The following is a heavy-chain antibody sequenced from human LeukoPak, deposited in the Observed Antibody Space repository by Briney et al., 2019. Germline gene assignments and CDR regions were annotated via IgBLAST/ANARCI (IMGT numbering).Heavy chain of an antibody. V-gene: IGHV4-61*01. Sequence: SETLSLTCSVSGDPVTRGSYYWSWIRQPPGKELEWIGYVYHTGSTNYNPSLKSRVTISVDTSKNQFSLKLSSVTAADTAVYYCAREQVVVVAAKGYFDLWGRGTLVTVSS. CDR2: VYHTGST. CDR3: AREQVVVVAAKGYFDL. CDR1: GDPVTRGSYY. D-gene: IGHD2-15*01. J-gene: IGHJ2*01.